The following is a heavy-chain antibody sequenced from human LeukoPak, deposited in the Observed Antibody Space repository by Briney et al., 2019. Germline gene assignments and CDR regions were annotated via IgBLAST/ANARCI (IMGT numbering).Heavy chain of an antibody. CDR3: AKNGKYQLLGSWCDS. J-gene: IGHJ5*01. V-gene: IGHV3-23*01. D-gene: IGHD2-2*01. CDR2: ISGSGATT. CDR1: GFTFSSYA. Sequence: GGSPRLSCAASGFTFSSYAMSWVRQAPGKGLEWVSAISGSGATTYYADSVKGRFTISRDNSKNTLYLQMDSLRGDDTAVYYCAKNGKYQLLGSWCDSWGQGTLVTVSS.